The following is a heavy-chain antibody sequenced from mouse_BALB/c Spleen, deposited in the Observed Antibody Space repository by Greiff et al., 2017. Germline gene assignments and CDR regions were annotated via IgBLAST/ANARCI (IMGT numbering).Heavy chain of an antibody. CDR3: ARDGGITGAWFAY. CDR2: IWAGGST. J-gene: IGHJ3*01. D-gene: IGHD2-4*01. CDR1: GFSLTSYG. Sequence: VQLQQSGPGLVAPSQSLSITCTVSGFSLTSYGVHWVRQPPGKGLEWLGVIWAGGSTNYNSALMSRLSISKDNSKSQVFLKMNSLQTDDTAMYYCARDGGITGAWFAYWGQGTLVTVSA. V-gene: IGHV2-9*02.